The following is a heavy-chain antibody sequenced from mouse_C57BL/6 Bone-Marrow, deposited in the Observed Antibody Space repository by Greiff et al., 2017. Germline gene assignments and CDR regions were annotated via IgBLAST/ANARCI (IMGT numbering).Heavy chain of an antibody. Sequence: EVQLVESGGGLVKPGGSLKLSCAASGFTFSSYAMSWVRQTPEKRLEWVATISDGGSYTYYPDNVKGRFTISRDNAKNNLYLQMSHLKSEDTAMYYCARGGDGSSRGYAMDYWGQGTSVTVSS. CDR2: ISDGGSYT. D-gene: IGHD1-1*01. J-gene: IGHJ4*01. CDR3: ARGGDGSSRGYAMDY. CDR1: GFTFSSYA. V-gene: IGHV5-4*01.